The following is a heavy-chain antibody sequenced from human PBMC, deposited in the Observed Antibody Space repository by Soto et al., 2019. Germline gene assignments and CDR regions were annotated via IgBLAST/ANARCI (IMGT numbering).Heavy chain of an antibody. CDR2: ISSSSTTI. CDR3: ARVIENSGYSSGCPFQH. J-gene: IGHJ1*01. Sequence: GSLRLSCAASGFTFSNYAMNWVRQTPGKGLQWVSYISSSSTTIYYADSVEGRFTISRDDAKNSLYLQMNSLRAEDTAVCYCARVIENSGYSSGCPFQHWGQGTLVTVSX. CDR1: GFTFSNYA. D-gene: IGHD6-19*01. V-gene: IGHV3-48*01.